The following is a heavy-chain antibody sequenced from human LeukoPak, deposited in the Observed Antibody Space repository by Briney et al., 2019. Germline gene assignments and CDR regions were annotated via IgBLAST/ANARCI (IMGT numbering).Heavy chain of an antibody. J-gene: IGHJ4*02. CDR1: GGSISSYY. V-gene: IGHV4-4*07. Sequence: SETLSLTCTVSGGSISSYYWSWIRQPAGKGLEWIGRIYISGSTNYNPSLKSRVTTSVDTSKNQFSLKLSSVTAADTAVYYCARTVLRFLEWFEYYFDYWGQGTLVTVSS. D-gene: IGHD3-3*01. CDR2: IYISGST. CDR3: ARTVLRFLEWFEYYFDY.